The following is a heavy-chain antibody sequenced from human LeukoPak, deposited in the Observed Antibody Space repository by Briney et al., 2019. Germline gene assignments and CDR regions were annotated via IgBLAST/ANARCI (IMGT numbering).Heavy chain of an antibody. CDR1: GGSFSGYY. D-gene: IGHD6-19*01. V-gene: IGHV4-34*01. Sequence: SETLSLTCAVYGGSFSGYYWSWIRHPPGKGLEWIGEINHSGSTNFNPSLKSRVTISVDTSKTQFSLKRSSVTCADTAVYYCPRGALIPVAGPTGYWGKGTLLTVS. CDR3: PRGALIPVAGPTGY. CDR2: INHSGST. J-gene: IGHJ4*02.